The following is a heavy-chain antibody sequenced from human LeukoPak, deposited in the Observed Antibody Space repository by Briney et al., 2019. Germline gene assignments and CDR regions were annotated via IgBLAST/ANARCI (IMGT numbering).Heavy chain of an antibody. V-gene: IGHV1-69*05. CDR2: IIPIFGTA. D-gene: IGHD3-22*01. J-gene: IGHJ4*02. Sequence: ASVKVSCKASGGTFSSYAISWVRQAPGEGLEWMGRIIPIFGTANYAQKFQGRVTITTDESTSTAYVELSSLRSEDTAVYYCARSIGRSSGYLYFDYWGQGTLVTVSS. CDR3: ARSIGRSSGYLYFDY. CDR1: GGTFSSYA.